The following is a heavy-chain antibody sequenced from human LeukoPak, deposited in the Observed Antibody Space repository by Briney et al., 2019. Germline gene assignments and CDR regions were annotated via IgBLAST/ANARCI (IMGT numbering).Heavy chain of an antibody. Sequence: GGSLRLSCAASGFTFSSYAMSWVRQAPGKGLEWVSAISGSGGSTYYADSVKGRFTISRDNSKNTLYLQMNSLRAEDTAVYYCAKNDFWTSIIRGNYMDVWGKGTTVTVSS. CDR3: AKNDFWTSIIRGNYMDV. CDR2: ISGSGGST. J-gene: IGHJ6*03. CDR1: GFTFSSYA. V-gene: IGHV3-23*01. D-gene: IGHD3-3*01.